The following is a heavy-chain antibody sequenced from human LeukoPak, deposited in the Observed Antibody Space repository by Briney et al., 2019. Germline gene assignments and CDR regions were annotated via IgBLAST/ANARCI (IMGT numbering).Heavy chain of an antibody. V-gene: IGHV1-69*04. CDR1: GGTFSSYA. CDR2: IIPILGIA. J-gene: IGHJ6*02. D-gene: IGHD3-9*01. Sequence: SVRVSCKASGGTFSSYAISWVRQAPGQGLEWMGRIIPILGIANYAQKFQGRVTITADKSTSTAYMEPSSLRSEDTAVYYCASDILTDYYYYGMDVWGQGTTVTVSS. CDR3: ASDILTDYYYYGMDV.